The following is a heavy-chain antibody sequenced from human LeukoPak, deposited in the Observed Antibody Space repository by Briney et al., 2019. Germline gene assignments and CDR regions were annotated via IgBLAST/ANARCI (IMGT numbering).Heavy chain of an antibody. Sequence: SQTLSLTCTVSGTSISSGGYSWSWIRQPPWKGLEWIGYIYHSGSTYYNPSLKSRVTISVDRSKNQFSLKLSSVTAADTAVYYCASLGRYFDLWGRGTLVTVSS. J-gene: IGHJ2*01. V-gene: IGHV4-30-2*01. D-gene: IGHD3-10*01. CDR2: IYHSGST. CDR3: ASLGRYFDL. CDR1: GTSISSGGYS.